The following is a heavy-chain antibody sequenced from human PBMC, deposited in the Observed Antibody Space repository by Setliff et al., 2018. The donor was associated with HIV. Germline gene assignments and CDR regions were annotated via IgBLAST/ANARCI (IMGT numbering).Heavy chain of an antibody. CDR2: ISPTGTGT. V-gene: IGHV3-23*01. D-gene: IGHD2-2*03. J-gene: IGHJ4*02. CDR1: GGYMSGYY. Sequence: ETLSLTCTVSGGYMSGYYWSWIRQPPGKGLEWVSAISPTGTGTYYADSVRGRFTISRDNSKNTLYLQMNSLTAEDTAVYYCAKVDNGHCTSASCRDFDYWGQGTLVTVS. CDR3: AKVDNGHCTSASCRDFDY.